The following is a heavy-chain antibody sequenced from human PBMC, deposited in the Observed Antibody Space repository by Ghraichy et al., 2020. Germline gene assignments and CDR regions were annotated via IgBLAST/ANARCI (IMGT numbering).Heavy chain of an antibody. CDR2: INSDGSST. CDR3: AREGITGTTGAFDI. Sequence: LSLTCAASGFTFSSYWMHWVRQAPGKGLVWVSRINSDGSSTSYADSVKGRFTISRDNAKNTLYLQMNSLRAEDTAVYYCAREGITGTTGAFDIWGQGTMVTVSS. CDR1: GFTFSSYW. J-gene: IGHJ3*02. V-gene: IGHV3-74*01. D-gene: IGHD1-20*01.